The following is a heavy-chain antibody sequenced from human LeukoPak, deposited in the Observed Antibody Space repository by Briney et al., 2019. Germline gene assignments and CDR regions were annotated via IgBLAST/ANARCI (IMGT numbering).Heavy chain of an antibody. J-gene: IGHJ4*02. CDR1: GFTFGDYA. D-gene: IGHD6-19*01. V-gene: IGHV3-49*04. CDR3: TRVHSSGWYCLDY. CDR2: IRSKAYGGTT. Sequence: SLRLSCTASGFTFGDYAMSWVRQAPGKGLEWVGFIRSKAYGGTTAYAASVRGSFSFSRAGSKSIAYRRRHSLKTEAPSYFYCTRVHSSGWYCLDYWGEGTLVTVSS.